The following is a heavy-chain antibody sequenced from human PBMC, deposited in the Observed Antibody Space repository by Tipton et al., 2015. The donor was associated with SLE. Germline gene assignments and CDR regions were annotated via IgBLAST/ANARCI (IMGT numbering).Heavy chain of an antibody. CDR1: GGSFSGYY. Sequence: LRLSCAVYGGSFSGYYWSWIRQPPGKGLEWIGYIYYSGSTNYNPSLKSRVTISVDTSKNQFSLKLSSVTAADTAVYYCARDSNWFDPWGQGTLVTVSS. V-gene: IGHV4-59*01. CDR2: IYYSGST. CDR3: ARDSNWFDP. J-gene: IGHJ5*02.